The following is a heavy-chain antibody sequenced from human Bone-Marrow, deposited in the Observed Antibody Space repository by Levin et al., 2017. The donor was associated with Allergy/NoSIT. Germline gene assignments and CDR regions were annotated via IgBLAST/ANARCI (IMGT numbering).Heavy chain of an antibody. CDR2: ISGTGRHI. Sequence: GGSLRLSCAAAGFGFSSYDINWVRQAPGKGLEWISSISGTGRHIYLADSLKGRFTISRDNAKNSLSLQMNNLRVEDTAVFYCAKDEGPFSSSFAFDCWGQGALVTVSS. V-gene: IGHV3-48*03. J-gene: IGHJ4*02. CDR1: GFGFSSYD. CDR3: AKDEGPFSSSFAFDC. D-gene: IGHD2-2*01.